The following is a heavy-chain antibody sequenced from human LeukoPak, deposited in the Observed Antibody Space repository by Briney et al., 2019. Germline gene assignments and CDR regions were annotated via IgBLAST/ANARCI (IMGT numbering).Heavy chain of an antibody. CDR1: GLAFSSSA. Sequence: GGSLRLSCAPSGLAFSSSAMNWVRQTPGKGLEWLSYSSASSSDVYDADSVKGRFTISRDNAKSSLYLQMNSLTAEDTAIYFCARGRDHAFDIWGQGTRVTVSS. J-gene: IGHJ3*02. CDR3: ARGRDHAFDI. V-gene: IGHV3-48*01. CDR2: SSASSSDV.